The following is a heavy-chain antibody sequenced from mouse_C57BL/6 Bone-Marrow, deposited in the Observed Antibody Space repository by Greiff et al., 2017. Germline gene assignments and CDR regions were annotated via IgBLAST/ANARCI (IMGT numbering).Heavy chain of an antibody. Sequence: EVKLVESGGGLVKPGGSLKLSCAASGFTFSSYAMSWVRQTPEKRLEWVATISDGGSYTYYPDNVKGRFTISRDNAKNNLYLQMSQLKAEDTAMYYWARGGYYMDYGGQGTTRTVSS. V-gene: IGHV5-4*03. CDR2: ISDGGSYT. J-gene: IGHJ2*01. CDR3: ARGGYYMDY. CDR1: GFTFSSYA.